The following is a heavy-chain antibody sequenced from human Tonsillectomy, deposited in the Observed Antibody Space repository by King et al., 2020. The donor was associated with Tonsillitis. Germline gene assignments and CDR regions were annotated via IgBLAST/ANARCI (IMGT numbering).Heavy chain of an antibody. J-gene: IGHJ4*02. V-gene: IGHV3-30*18. CDR2: ISYDGSNK. D-gene: IGHD4-17*01. Sequence: HVQLVESGGGVVQPGRSLRLSCAASGFTFSSYGMHWVRQAPGKGLEWVAIISYDGSNKYYADSVKGRFTISRDNSKNTLYLQMNSLRAEDTAVYYCAKYFLPYYGEPTFDYWGQGTLVTVSS. CDR1: GFTFSSYG. CDR3: AKYFLPYYGEPTFDY.